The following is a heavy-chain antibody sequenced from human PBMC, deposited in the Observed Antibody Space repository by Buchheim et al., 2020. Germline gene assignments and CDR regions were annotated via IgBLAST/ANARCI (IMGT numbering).Heavy chain of an antibody. CDR1: GFTFSGSA. CDR3: TRQDYSSTSRLFDY. CDR2: IRSKANSYAT. Sequence: EVQLVESGGGLVQPGGSLKLSCAASGFTFSGSAMHWVRQASGKGLEWVGRIRSKANSYATAYAASVKGRFTITRDDSKNTAYLQMNSLKTEDTAVYYCTRQDYSSTSRLFDYWGQGTL. J-gene: IGHJ4*02. D-gene: IGHD6-13*01. V-gene: IGHV3-73*01.